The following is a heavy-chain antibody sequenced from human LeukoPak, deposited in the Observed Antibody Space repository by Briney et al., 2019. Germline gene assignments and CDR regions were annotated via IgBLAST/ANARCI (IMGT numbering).Heavy chain of an antibody. CDR2: ISASGSAT. CDR1: GFIFSNYG. V-gene: IGHV3-23*01. CDR3: TKDLYLRDFWGGYFDY. Sequence: GGSLRLSCAASGFIFSNYGMNWVRQAPGKGLEWVAAISASGSATSYADSVRGRFTISRDNSKSTTYLQMNSLRAEDTAVFYCTKDLYLRDFWGGYFDYWGQGIPVTVSS. D-gene: IGHD3-3*01. J-gene: IGHJ4*02.